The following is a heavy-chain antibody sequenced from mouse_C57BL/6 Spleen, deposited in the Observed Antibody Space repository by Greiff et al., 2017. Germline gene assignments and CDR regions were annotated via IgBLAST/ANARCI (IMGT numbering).Heavy chain of an antibody. CDR3: ARDKSGTYYFDY. CDR2: ISYDGSN. D-gene: IGHD4-1*01. J-gene: IGHJ2*01. Sequence: EVQLQESGPGLVKPSQSLSLTCSVTGYSITSGYYWNWIRQFPGNKLEWMGYISYDGSNNYNPSLKNRISITRDPSKNQFFLKLNSVTTEDTATYYWARDKSGTYYFDYWGQGTTLTVSS. V-gene: IGHV3-6*01. CDR1: GYSITSGYY.